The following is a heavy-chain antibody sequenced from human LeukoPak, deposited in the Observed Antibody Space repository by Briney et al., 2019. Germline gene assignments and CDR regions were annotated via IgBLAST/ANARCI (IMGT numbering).Heavy chain of an antibody. Sequence: GGSLRLSCAASGFAFSSYSMNWVRQAPGKGLEWFSSISSSSSYIYYADSVKGRFTISRDNAKNSLYLQMNSLRAEDTAVYYCARDGVVVAATHFDYWGQGTLVTVSS. D-gene: IGHD2-15*01. J-gene: IGHJ4*02. CDR2: ISSSSSYI. V-gene: IGHV3-21*01. CDR3: ARDGVVVAATHFDY. CDR1: GFAFSSYS.